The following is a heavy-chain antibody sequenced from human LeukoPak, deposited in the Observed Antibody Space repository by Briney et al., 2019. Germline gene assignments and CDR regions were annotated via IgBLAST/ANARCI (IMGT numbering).Heavy chain of an antibody. J-gene: IGHJ3*02. Sequence: SETLSLTCTVSGGSIAYSYWSWVRQPPGKGLEWIGYIYYSGSTNYNPSLKSRVTISVDTSKNQFSLKLSSVTTADTAVYYCARRDGSGSPGGAFDIWGQGTMVTVSS. CDR3: ARRDGSGSPGGAFDI. D-gene: IGHD3-10*01. CDR1: GGSIAYSY. V-gene: IGHV4-59*01. CDR2: IYYSGST.